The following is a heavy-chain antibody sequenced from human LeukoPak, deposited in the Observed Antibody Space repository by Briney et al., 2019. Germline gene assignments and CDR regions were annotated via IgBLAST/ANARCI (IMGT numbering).Heavy chain of an antibody. J-gene: IGHJ4*02. CDR3: ASALRYSSSSSFDY. CDR1: GYTFTSYG. CDR2: ISAYNGNT. V-gene: IGHV1-18*01. D-gene: IGHD6-6*01. Sequence: GASVKVSCKASGYTFTSYGISWVRQAPGQGLEWMGWISAYNGNTNYAQKLQGRVTMTTDTSTSTAYVELRSLRSDDTAVYYCASALRYSSSSSFDYWGQGTLVTVSS.